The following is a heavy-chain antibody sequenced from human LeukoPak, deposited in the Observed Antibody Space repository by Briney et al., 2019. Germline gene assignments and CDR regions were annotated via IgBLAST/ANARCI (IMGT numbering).Heavy chain of an antibody. Sequence: SETLYLTCIVSNGSISNYYWSWIRQPPGKGLEWIGYIYYSGNTNYNPSLKSRVTISVDTPKNQFSLKVNSVTAADTAVYYCARDDAAFDYWGQGTLVTVSS. CDR3: ARDDAAFDY. D-gene: IGHD2-2*01. V-gene: IGHV4-59*01. CDR1: NGSISNYY. CDR2: IYYSGNT. J-gene: IGHJ4*02.